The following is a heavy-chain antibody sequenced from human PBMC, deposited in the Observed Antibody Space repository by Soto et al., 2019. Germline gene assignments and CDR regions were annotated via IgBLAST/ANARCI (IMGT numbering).Heavy chain of an antibody. CDR3: AKDLYDKEWFNYFDH. Sequence: PGGSLRLSCVGYGFTVSNSAMHWVRQAPGKGLEWVAMIAYNGNSKYYIDSVKGRFTISRDNSKNTLYLQMTSLRVEDTAIYHCAKDLYDKEWFNYFDHWGQGTRVTVSS. J-gene: IGHJ4*02. V-gene: IGHV3-30*18. D-gene: IGHD3-3*01. CDR1: GFTVSNSA. CDR2: IAYNGNSK.